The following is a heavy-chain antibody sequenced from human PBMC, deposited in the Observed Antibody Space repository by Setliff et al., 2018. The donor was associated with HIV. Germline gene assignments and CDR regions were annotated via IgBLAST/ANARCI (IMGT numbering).Heavy chain of an antibody. Sequence: SQTLSLTCTVSGGSFSDYYWTWIRQPPNEGLEWIGEINDRGNTNYMPSLRSRVTISVDTSKNQFSLKLTSVTAADSAIYYCARGRHIEATIPLDHWGQGTLVTVSS. CDR2: INDRGNT. CDR3: ARGRHIEATIPLDH. D-gene: IGHD5-12*01. J-gene: IGHJ4*02. V-gene: IGHV4-34*01. CDR1: GGSFSDYY.